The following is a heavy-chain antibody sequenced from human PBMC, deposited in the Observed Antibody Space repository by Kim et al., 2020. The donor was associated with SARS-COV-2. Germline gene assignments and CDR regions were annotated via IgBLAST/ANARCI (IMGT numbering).Heavy chain of an antibody. Sequence: SETLSLTCTVSGGSISSSSYYWGWIRQPPGKGLEWIGSIYYSGSTYYNPSLKSRVTISVDTSKNQFSLKLSSVTAAHTAVYYCARHSIYLNYGSGRLTNWFDPWGQGTLVTVSS. D-gene: IGHD3-10*01. CDR2: IYYSGST. J-gene: IGHJ5*02. CDR1: GGSISSSSYY. V-gene: IGHV4-39*01. CDR3: ARHSIYLNYGSGRLTNWFDP.